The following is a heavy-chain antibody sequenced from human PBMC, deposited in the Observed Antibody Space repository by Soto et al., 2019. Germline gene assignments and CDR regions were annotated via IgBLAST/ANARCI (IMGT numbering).Heavy chain of an antibody. D-gene: IGHD4-17*01. CDR3: ARSPAYGDYANLDT. J-gene: IGHJ5*02. CDR1: GDSVSKYY. CDR2: IYTTRSP. Sequence: QVQLQESGPGLVKPSETLSLTCTVSGDSVSKYYWNWIRQPAGKGREWIGRIYTTRSPNYNPSLKSRVTMSVDTSKNQFSLKLNLSSVTAADTAVYYCARSPAYGDYANLDTWGQGTLVTVSS. V-gene: IGHV4-4*07.